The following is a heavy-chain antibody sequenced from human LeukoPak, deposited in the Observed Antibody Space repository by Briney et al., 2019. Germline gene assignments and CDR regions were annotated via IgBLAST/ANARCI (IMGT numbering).Heavy chain of an antibody. J-gene: IGHJ6*03. Sequence: SVKVSCKASGFTFTSSAMQWVRQARGQRLEWIGWIVVGSGNTNYAQKFQERVTITRDMSTSTAYMELSSLRVDDTAVYYCAKDRQRGNYFRNYYYYMDVWGKGTTVTVSS. CDR2: IVVGSGNT. V-gene: IGHV1-58*02. D-gene: IGHD1-26*01. CDR1: GFTFTSSA. CDR3: AKDRQRGNYFRNYYYYMDV.